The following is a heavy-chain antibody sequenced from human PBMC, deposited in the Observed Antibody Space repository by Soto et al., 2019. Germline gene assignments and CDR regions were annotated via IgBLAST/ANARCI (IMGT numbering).Heavy chain of an antibody. Sequence: QVQLVQSGAEVKKPGASVKVSCKASGYTFTSYDINWVRQATGQGLEWMGWMNPNSGNTGYAQKFHGTATMNRNTSISTAYMELSSLRSEDTAVYYCALASSSSPNGYYYYYYGIDVWCQGTTVKVSS. V-gene: IGHV1-8*01. D-gene: IGHD6-6*01. CDR1: GYTFTSYD. CDR2: MNPNSGNT. J-gene: IGHJ6*02. CDR3: ALASSSSPNGYYYYYYGIDV.